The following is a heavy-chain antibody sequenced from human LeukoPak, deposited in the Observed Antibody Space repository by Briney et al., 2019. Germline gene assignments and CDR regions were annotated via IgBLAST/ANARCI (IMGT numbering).Heavy chain of an antibody. D-gene: IGHD3-3*01. CDR2: ISSSGSTI. V-gene: IGHV3-48*03. J-gene: IGHJ6*03. Sequence: GSLRLSCAASGFTFSSYEMNWVRQAPGKGLEWVSYISSSGSTIYYADSVRGRFTISRDNAKNSLYLQMNSLRAEDTAVYYCARTGRGYDFWSGSYYYMDVWGKGTTVTVSS. CDR1: GFTFSSYE. CDR3: ARTGRGYDFWSGSYYYMDV.